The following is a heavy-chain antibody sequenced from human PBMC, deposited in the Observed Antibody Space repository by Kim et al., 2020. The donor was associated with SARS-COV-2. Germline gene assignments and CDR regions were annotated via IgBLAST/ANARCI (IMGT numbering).Heavy chain of an antibody. CDR1: GFQFNIYS. CDR2: ITSDERTI. J-gene: IGHJ4*02. Sequence: GGYLRLSCAASGFQFNIYSMNWVRQTPVKGLEWVSYITSDERTIYYADAVRGRFTISRDNAKSLVYLQMNSLRDEDTAIYYCSRSVAGRFDYWGQGTLATVSS. D-gene: IGHD6-13*01. V-gene: IGHV3-48*02. CDR3: SRSVAGRFDY.